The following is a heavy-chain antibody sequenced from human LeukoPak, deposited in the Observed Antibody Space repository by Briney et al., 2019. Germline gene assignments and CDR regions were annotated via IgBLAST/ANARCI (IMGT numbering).Heavy chain of an antibody. CDR2: IKQDGSEK. D-gene: IGHD4-17*01. V-gene: IGHV3-7*03. Sequence: GGSLRLSCAASGFTFSSYWMSWVRQAPGKGLERVANIKQDGSEKSYVDSVKGRFTISRDNAKNSLYLQMNSLRAEDTAVYYCARVNYGDYDDYWGQGTLVTVSS. CDR1: GFTFSSYW. CDR3: ARVNYGDYDDY. J-gene: IGHJ4*02.